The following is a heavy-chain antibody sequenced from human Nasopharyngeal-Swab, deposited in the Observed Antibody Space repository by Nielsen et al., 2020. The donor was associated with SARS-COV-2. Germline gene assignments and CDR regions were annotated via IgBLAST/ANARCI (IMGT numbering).Heavy chain of an antibody. CDR2: IKPDGRDK. CDR3: ARDTERMEIFGVAMGGWDYMDV. Sequence: VRQMPGKGLVWVSNIKPDGRDKHYVDSAKGRFTISRDNTKNSLYLQMINMRAEETAVYYSARDTERMEIFGVAMGGWDYMDVWGKGTTVTVSS. D-gene: IGHD3-3*01. J-gene: IGHJ6*03. V-gene: IGHV3-7*05.